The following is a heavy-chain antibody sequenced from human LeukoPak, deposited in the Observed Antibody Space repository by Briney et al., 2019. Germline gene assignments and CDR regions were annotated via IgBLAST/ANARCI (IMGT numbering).Heavy chain of an antibody. CDR3: ARDPQTSAYYYGSGSFRTLDY. J-gene: IGHJ4*02. V-gene: IGHV1-2*02. CDR2: INPNSGGT. CDR1: GYTFTGYY. D-gene: IGHD3-10*01. Sequence: ASLKVSCKASGYTFTGYYMHWVRQAPGQGLQWMGWINPNSGGTNYAQMFQGRVTMTRDTSISTAYMELSRLRSDDTAVYYRARDPQTSAYYYGSGSFRTLDYWGQGTLVTVSS.